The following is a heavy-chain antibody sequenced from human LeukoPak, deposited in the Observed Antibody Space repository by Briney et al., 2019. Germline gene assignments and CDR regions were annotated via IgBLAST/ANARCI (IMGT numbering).Heavy chain of an antibody. D-gene: IGHD6-13*01. CDR2: MNPNSGNT. Sequence: ASVKVSCKASGYTFTSYDINWVRQATGQGLEWMGWMNPNSGNTGYAQKFQGRVTMTRNTSISTAYMELSSLRSEDTAVYYCARSPANRGAARASGRLVNWFDPWGQETLVTVSS. J-gene: IGHJ5*02. V-gene: IGHV1-8*01. CDR3: ARSPANRGAARASGRLVNWFDP. CDR1: GYTFTSYD.